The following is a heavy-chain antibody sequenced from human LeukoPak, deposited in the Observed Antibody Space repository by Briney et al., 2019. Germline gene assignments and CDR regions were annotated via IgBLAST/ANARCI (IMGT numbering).Heavy chain of an antibody. D-gene: IGHD6-13*01. J-gene: IGHJ6*03. V-gene: IGHV4-4*07. CDR1: RGSLSSYD. CDR2: IYSSGTI. CDR3: ARAIAAAGAYYYYYMDV. Sequence: SETLSLTSSVSRGSLSSYDWSWIPQPAGHGLKCIGRIYSSGTITYNPSLKSRVTISVDTSKNQFSLKLSSVTAADTAVYYCARAIAAAGAYYYYYMDVWGKGTTVTVSS.